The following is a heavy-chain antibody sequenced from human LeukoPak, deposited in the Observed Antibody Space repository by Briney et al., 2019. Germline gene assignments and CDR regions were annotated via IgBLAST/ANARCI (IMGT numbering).Heavy chain of an antibody. V-gene: IGHV3-30*02. Sequence: GGSLRLSCAASGFTFSDYSMHWVRQAPGKGLNWVAFIRYDGNNKYYADSVKGRFTISRDNSKNTLYLQMNSLRAEDTAVYYCAELGITMIGGVWGKGTTVTISS. CDR3: AELGITMIGGV. CDR1: GFTFSDYS. D-gene: IGHD3-10*02. J-gene: IGHJ6*04. CDR2: IRYDGNNK.